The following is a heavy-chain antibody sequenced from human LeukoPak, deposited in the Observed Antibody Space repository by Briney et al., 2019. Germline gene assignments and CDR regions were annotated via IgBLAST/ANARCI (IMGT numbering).Heavy chain of an antibody. CDR2: INWNGGST. D-gene: IGHD3-10*01. CDR1: GFTFSSYA. J-gene: IGHJ4*02. CDR3: ARGRILWFGEHSGIDY. V-gene: IGHV3-20*04. Sequence: GGSLRLSCAASGFTFSSYAMSWVRQAPGKGLEWVSGINWNGGSTGYADSVKGRFTIARDNAKNSLYLQMNSLRAEDTALYYCARGRILWFGEHSGIDYWGQGTLVTVSS.